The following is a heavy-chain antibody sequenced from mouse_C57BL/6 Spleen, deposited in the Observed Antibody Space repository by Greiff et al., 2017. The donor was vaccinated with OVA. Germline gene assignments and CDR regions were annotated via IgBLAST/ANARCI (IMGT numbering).Heavy chain of an antibody. CDR1: GYTFTSYW. J-gene: IGHJ3*01. Sequence: QVQLQQSGAELVRPGSSVKLSCKASGYTFTSYWMHWVKQRPIQGLEWIGNIDPSDSETHYNQKFKDKATLTVDKSSSTAYMQLSSLTSEDSAVYYCAGWGETGAYWGQGTLVTVSA. CDR2: IDPSDSET. V-gene: IGHV1-52*01. CDR3: AGWGETGAY.